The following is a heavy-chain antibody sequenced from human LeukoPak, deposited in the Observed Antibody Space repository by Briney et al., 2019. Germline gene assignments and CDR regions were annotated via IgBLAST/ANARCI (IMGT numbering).Heavy chain of an antibody. J-gene: IGHJ6*03. CDR1: GYSFTAYY. Sequence: ASVKVSCKASGYSFTAYYIHWVRQAPGQRLEWMGWVNPKSPGTNYAQKFQGRVTMTRDTSISTAYMELSSLTSDDSAVYYCARDPAQSYYTDVWGIGTTVTVSS. CDR3: ARDPAQSYYTDV. CDR2: VNPKSPGT. V-gene: IGHV1-2*02.